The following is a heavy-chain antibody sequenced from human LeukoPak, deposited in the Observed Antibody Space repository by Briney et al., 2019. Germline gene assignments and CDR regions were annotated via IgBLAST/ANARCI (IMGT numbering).Heavy chain of an antibody. CDR3: ARHGGGYSYDY. V-gene: IGHV4-61*02. CDR2: IYTSGST. D-gene: IGHD5-18*01. Sequence: SETLSLTCTVSGGSISSSSYYWSWIRQPAGKGLEWIGRIYTSGSTYYNPSLKSRVTISVDTPKNQFSLKLSSVTAADTAVYYCARHGGGYSYDYWGQGTLVTVSS. J-gene: IGHJ4*02. CDR1: GGSISSSSYY.